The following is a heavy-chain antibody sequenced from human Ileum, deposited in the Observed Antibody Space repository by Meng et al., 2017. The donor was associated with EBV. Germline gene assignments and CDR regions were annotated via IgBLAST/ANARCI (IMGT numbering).Heavy chain of an antibody. CDR1: GYTFTSQY. CDR2: INPSGGST. D-gene: IGHD6-19*01. CDR3: ARRSGWY. Sequence: QVQRVRAGAGVKKPGASVKVSCKASGYTFTSQYMHWVRQATGQGLEWMGTINPSGGSTTYAQKFQGRVTMTRDTSTSSVYMELSSLRSEDTAVYYCARRSGWYWGQGTLVTVSS. V-gene: IGHV1-46*01. J-gene: IGHJ4*02.